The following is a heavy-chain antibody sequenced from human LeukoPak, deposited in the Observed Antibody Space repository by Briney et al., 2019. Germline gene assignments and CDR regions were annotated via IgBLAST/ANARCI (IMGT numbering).Heavy chain of an antibody. V-gene: IGHV1-3*01. CDR1: GYTFTSYA. J-gene: IGHJ4*02. Sequence: ASVKVSCKATGYTFTSYAMHWVRQAPGQRLEWMGWINAGNGNTKYSQKFQGRVTITRDTSASTAYMELSSLRSEDTAVYYCARDRAWNYFDYWGQGTLVTVSS. D-gene: IGHD3-3*01. CDR3: ARDRAWNYFDY. CDR2: INAGNGNT.